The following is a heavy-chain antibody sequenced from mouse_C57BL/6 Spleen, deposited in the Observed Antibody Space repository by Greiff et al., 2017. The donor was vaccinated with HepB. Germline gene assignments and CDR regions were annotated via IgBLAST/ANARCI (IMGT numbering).Heavy chain of an antibody. CDR3: ARRSYDYDVYWYFDV. CDR1: GFTFSDYG. V-gene: IGHV5-17*01. Sequence: EVKVVESGGGLVKPGGSLKLSCAASGFTFSDYGMHWVRQAPEKGLEWVAYISSGSSTIYYADTVKGRFTISRDNAKNTLFLQMTSLRSEDTAMYYCARRSYDYDVYWYFDVWGTGTTVTVSS. J-gene: IGHJ1*03. D-gene: IGHD2-4*01. CDR2: ISSGSSTI.